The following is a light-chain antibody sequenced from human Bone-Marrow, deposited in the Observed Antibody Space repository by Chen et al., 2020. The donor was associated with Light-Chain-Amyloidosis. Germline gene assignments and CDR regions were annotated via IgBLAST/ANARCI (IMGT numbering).Light chain of an antibody. Sequence: QSALTQPASVSGSPGQSITIPCTGTSSDVGGDNHVSWYQQHPDKAPKLMIYEVTNRPSWVPARFSGATSDNAASLTISGLQTEDEADYFCSSYTITNALVFGSGTRVTVL. CDR1: SSDVGGDNH. V-gene: IGLV2-14*01. CDR3: SSYTITNALV. CDR2: EVT. J-gene: IGLJ1*01.